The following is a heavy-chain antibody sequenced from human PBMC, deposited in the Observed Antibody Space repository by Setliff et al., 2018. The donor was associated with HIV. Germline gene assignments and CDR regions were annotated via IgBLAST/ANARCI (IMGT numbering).Heavy chain of an antibody. J-gene: IGHJ4*02. CDR3: ARASNFDWVQYYFDY. V-gene: IGHV1-69*13. Sequence: ASVKVSCKASGGTFSSFAINWVRQAPGQGLEWMGGIIPIFGTTNYAPRFHGRLTITADESTNTAYMELNRRRSEDTAVYYCARASNFDWVQYYFDYWGQGTLVTVSS. D-gene: IGHD3-9*01. CDR2: IIPIFGTT. CDR1: GGTFSSFA.